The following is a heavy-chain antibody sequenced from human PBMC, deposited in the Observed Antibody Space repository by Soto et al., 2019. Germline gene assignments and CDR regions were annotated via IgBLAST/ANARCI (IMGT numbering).Heavy chain of an antibody. Sequence: SETLSLTCTVSGGSISSSSYYWGWIRQPPGKGLEWIGSIYYSGSTYYNPSLKSRVTISVDTSKNQFSLKLSSVTAADTAVYYCAGYCSGGSCPTGGYYGMDVWGQGSTVS. J-gene: IGHJ6*02. V-gene: IGHV4-39*01. CDR2: IYYSGST. D-gene: IGHD2-15*01. CDR1: GGSISSSSYY. CDR3: AGYCSGGSCPTGGYYGMDV.